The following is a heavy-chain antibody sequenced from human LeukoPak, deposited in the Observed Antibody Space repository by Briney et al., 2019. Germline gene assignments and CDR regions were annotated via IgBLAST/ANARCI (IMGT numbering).Heavy chain of an antibody. Sequence: SETLSLTCAVSGYSISSDNYWVWIRQPPGQGLEWTGGIYHCGSTYYNPSLKSRVTMSVDTSKNQFSLKLSSVTAADTAVYYCARASRDSSSSNYMRRFDYWGQGTLVTVSS. J-gene: IGHJ4*02. CDR2: IYHCGST. CDR1: GYSISSDNY. D-gene: IGHD3-22*01. V-gene: IGHV4-38-2*01. CDR3: ARASRDSSSSNYMRRFDY.